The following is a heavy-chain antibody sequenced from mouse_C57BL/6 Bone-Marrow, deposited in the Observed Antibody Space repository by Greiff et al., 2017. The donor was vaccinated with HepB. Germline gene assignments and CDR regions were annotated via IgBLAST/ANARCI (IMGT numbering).Heavy chain of an antibody. CDR2: IDPSDSYT. V-gene: IGHV1-50*01. D-gene: IGHD4-1*01. J-gene: IGHJ4*01. CDR3: ARLTGPYYAMDY. Sequence: QVQLQQSGAELVKPGASVKLSCKASGYTFTSYWMQWVKQRPGQGLEWIGEIDPSDSYTNYNQKFKGKATLTVDTSSGTAYMQLSSLTSEDSAVYYCARLTGPYYAMDYWGQGTSVTVSS. CDR1: GYTFTSYW.